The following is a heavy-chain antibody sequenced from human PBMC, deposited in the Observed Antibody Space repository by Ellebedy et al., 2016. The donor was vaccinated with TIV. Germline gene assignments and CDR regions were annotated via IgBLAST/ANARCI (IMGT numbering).Heavy chain of an antibody. CDR1: GFTFSNYG. CDR2: ISLDGSNE. D-gene: IGHD6-6*01. CDR3: ARDGDSSSSDPLGY. Sequence: GESLKISCAASGFTFSNYGMHWVRQAPGKGLEWVAAISLDGSNEYYADSVKGRFTISRDNSKNTLSLQINSLRPEDTAVYYRARDGDSSSSDPLGYWGQGTVVTVSP. V-gene: IGHV3-30*03. J-gene: IGHJ4*02.